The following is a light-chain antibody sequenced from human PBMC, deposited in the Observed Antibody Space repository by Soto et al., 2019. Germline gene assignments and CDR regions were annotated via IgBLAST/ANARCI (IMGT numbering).Light chain of an antibody. CDR2: GAS. V-gene: IGKV3-20*01. J-gene: IGKJ1*01. CDR3: QQYHTSPRT. Sequence: EIVLTQSPGTLSLSPGERATLSCRASQSVNSDYLAWYQQKPGQGPRVLMYGASSRATGIPDRFSGSGSGTDFTLTISRLEPEDFAVYYCQQYHTSPRTFGQGTKVEIK. CDR1: QSVNSDY.